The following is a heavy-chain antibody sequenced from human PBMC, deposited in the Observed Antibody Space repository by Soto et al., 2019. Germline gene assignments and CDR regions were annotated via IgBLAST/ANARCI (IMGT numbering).Heavy chain of an antibody. CDR3: AKDRDYIWGSYRNYFDY. CDR2: IRGSGGST. J-gene: IGHJ4*02. CDR1: GFTFSSYA. D-gene: IGHD3-16*02. Sequence: GGSLRLSCAASGFTFSSYATSWVRQAPGKGLEWVSAIRGSGGSTYYADSVKGRFTISRDNSKNTLYLQMNSLRAEDTAVYYCAKDRDYIWGSYRNYFDYWGQGTLVTVSS. V-gene: IGHV3-23*01.